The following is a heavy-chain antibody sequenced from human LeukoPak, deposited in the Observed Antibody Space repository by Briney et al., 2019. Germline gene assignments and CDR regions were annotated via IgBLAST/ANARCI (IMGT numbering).Heavy chain of an antibody. CDR2: IWYDGSNK. V-gene: IGHV3-33*01. CDR1: GFTFSSYG. J-gene: IGHJ6*02. Sequence: PGRSLRLSCAASGFTFSSYGMYWVRQAPGKGLERVAVIWYDGSNKYYEDSVKGRFTISRDNSKNTLYLQMNSLRVEDTAVYYCARDLCSSTSCYQGYYYGMDVWGQGTTVTVSS. D-gene: IGHD2-2*01. CDR3: ARDLCSSTSCYQGYYYGMDV.